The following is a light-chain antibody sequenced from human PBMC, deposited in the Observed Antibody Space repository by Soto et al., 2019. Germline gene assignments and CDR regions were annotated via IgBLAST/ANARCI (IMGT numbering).Light chain of an antibody. V-gene: IGKV1-5*03. CDR3: QQYHIFLT. CDR1: QSIGPA. Sequence: DIQMTQSPSTLSASVGDRVTITCRASQSIGPALAWYQQKPGKAPKLLIYRASALESGVPSRFSGSGSGTEFTLAISNLQTDDFATYYCQQYHIFLTFGQGTKLEIK. J-gene: IGKJ2*01. CDR2: RAS.